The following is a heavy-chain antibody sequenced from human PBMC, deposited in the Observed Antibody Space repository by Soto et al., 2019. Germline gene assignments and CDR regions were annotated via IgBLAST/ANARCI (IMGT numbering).Heavy chain of an antibody. CDR1: GGTFSSYA. V-gene: IGHV1-69*01. D-gene: IGHD6-19*01. Sequence: QVQLVQSGAEVKKPGSSVKVSCKASGGTFSSYAISWVRQAPGQGLEWMGGIIPIFGTANYAQKFQGRVTITADESTSTAYMELSSLRSEDTVVYYCASFFRGATYSSGWYDWFDPWGQGTLVTVSS. CDR3: ASFFRGATYSSGWYDWFDP. CDR2: IIPIFGTA. J-gene: IGHJ5*02.